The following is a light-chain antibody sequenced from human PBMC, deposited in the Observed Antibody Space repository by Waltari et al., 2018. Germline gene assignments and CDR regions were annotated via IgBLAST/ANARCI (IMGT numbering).Light chain of an antibody. J-gene: IGLJ3*02. CDR2: EDN. CDR1: SRDFGSYNP. Sequence: QSALTQPASVSGSPGQSITISCTGTSRDFGSYNPVPWYQQHPGKAPKLMIYEDNKRPSGVSNRFSGSKSGNTASLTISGLQAEDEADYYCCSYAGSSIWVFGGGTKLTVL. CDR3: CSYAGSSIWV. V-gene: IGLV2-23*01.